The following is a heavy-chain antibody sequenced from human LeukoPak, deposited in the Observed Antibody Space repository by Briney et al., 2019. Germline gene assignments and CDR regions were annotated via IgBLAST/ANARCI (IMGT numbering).Heavy chain of an antibody. CDR3: ASAAGWESAY. V-gene: IGHV3-7*01. CDR2: INQDGSEK. D-gene: IGHD1-26*01. CDR1: GSTSSRYY. Sequence: GGSLRLSCAASGSTSSRYYMSWVRQTPEKGLEWVANINQDGSEKNYVDSVKGRFTISRDNAKNSLYLQMNSLRAEDTAVDYCASAAGWESAYWGQGTLVTVSS. J-gene: IGHJ4*02.